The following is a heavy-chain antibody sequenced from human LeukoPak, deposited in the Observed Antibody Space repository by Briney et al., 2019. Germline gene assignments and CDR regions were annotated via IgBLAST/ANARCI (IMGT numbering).Heavy chain of an antibody. V-gene: IGHV4-59*01. CDR1: GGSIGTFY. CDR2: IYHTGST. D-gene: IGHD6-13*01. Sequence: SETLSLTXTVSGGSIGTFYWSWIRQPPGKGLEWIGWIYHTGSTNYNPSLKSRVTLSVDTSKNQFSLKLSSVTAADTAVYYCARGGRYSSSWPLDYWGQGTLVTVSS. CDR3: ARGGRYSSSWPLDY. J-gene: IGHJ4*02.